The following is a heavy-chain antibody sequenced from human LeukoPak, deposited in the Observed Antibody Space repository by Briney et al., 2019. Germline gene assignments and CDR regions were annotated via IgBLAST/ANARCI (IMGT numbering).Heavy chain of an antibody. CDR2: AHNSGST. CDR3: ARDRYDSYPMDV. D-gene: IGHD3-3*01. J-gene: IGHJ6*02. V-gene: IGHV4-31*03. Sequence: SETLSLTCTVSGGSISSGAYYWSWIRQHPGKGLEWIGYAHNSGSTYYNPSLKSRTSISVDTSKNQFSLKLSSVTAADTAVYYCARDRYDSYPMDVWGQGTTVTVSS. CDR1: GGSISSGAYY.